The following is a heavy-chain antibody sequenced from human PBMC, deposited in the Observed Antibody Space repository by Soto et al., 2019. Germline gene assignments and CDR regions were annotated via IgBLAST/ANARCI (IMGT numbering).Heavy chain of an antibody. J-gene: IGHJ6*02. D-gene: IGHD1-26*01. CDR2: ISSNGGST. V-gene: IGHV3-64D*08. CDR1: GFTFSSYA. Sequence: GGSLRLSCSASGFTFSSYAMHWVRQAPGKGLEYVSAISSNGGSTYYANSVKGRVTISRDKSKNILYRQMSSLGAADKSVYYCVGYYSVSPRGLDYYGMDVWGQGTTVTVSS. CDR3: VGYYSVSPRGLDYYGMDV.